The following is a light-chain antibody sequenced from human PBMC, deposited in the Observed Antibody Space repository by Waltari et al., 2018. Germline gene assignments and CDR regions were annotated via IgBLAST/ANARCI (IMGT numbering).Light chain of an antibody. V-gene: IGKV6-21*01. J-gene: IGKJ2*01. CDR2: YSS. Sequence: EIVLTQSPDFRSVTPKEKVTITCRASQSIGGRLHWYQQKPDQSPKLLIKYSSQAFSGVPSRFSGSGSGTDFTLTINGLEAEDAATYYCHQTSSLPYTFGQGTKLEIK. CDR3: HQTSSLPYT. CDR1: QSIGGR.